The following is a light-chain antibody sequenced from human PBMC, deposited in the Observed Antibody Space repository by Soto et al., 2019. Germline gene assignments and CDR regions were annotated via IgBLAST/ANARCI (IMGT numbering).Light chain of an antibody. Sequence: DIQMTQSPSTLSASVGDRVTITCRASQSISSRLAWYQQKPGKAPKLLIYKASSLESGVPSRFSGSGSGTEFTLTISCLQPDDFATYYCQQYWGTFGQGTKVEIK. CDR2: KAS. J-gene: IGKJ1*01. CDR1: QSISSR. CDR3: QQYWGT. V-gene: IGKV1-5*03.